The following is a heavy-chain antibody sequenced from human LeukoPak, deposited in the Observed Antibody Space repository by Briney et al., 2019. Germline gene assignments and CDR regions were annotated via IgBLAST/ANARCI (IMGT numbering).Heavy chain of an antibody. CDR2: INHSGST. CDR3: ARERDYYGSGSYTLDGMDV. CDR1: GGSFSGYY. V-gene: IGHV4-34*01. J-gene: IGHJ6*02. Sequence: SETLSLTCAVYGGSFSGYYWSWIRQPPGKGLEWIREINHSGSTNYNPSLKSRVTISVDTSKNQFSLKLSSVTAADTAVYYCARERDYYGSGSYTLDGMDVWGQGTTVTVSS. D-gene: IGHD3-10*01.